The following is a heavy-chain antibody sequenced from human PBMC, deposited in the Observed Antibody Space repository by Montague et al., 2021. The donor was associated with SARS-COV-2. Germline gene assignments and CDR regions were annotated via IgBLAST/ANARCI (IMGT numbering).Heavy chain of an antibody. J-gene: IGHJ5*02. CDR3: ARHDHTDFGNPNWFDP. CDR2: MVYSGRN. D-gene: IGHD5-18*01. CDR1: GDSINSDTAF. V-gene: IGHV4-39*01. Sequence: SETLSLTCTVSGDSINSDTAFWGWVRQSPGNFLEWIGSMVYSGRNFYIFALRSRLTISVDTSKNQFSLELRAVTAADTGLYYCARHDHTDFGNPNWFDPGGQGTLVTVSS.